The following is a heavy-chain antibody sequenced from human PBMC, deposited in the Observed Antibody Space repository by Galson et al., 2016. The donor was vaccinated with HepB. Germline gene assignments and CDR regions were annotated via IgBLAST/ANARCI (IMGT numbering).Heavy chain of an antibody. CDR1: GGSIRSGDYY. CDR3: ARVGDTPRDDCFDM. V-gene: IGHV4-61*08. J-gene: IGHJ3*02. Sequence: SETLSLTCTVSGGSIRSGDYYWSWIRQSAGKGLEYIGYISYSGTTNYNPSFKSRVTITVDTSKNQFSLRLRSVTAADTAIYYCARVGDTPRDDCFDMWGRGTMVTVSS. CDR2: ISYSGTT. D-gene: IGHD1-26*01.